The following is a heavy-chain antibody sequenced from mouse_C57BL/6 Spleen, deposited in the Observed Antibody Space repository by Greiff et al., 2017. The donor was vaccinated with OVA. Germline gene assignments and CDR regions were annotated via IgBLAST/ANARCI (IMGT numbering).Heavy chain of an antibody. CDR2: IDPSDSYT. Sequence: QVQLKQPGAELVMPGASVKLSCKASGYTFTSYWMHWVKQRPGQGLEWIGEIDPSDSYTNYNQKFKGKSTLTVDKSSSTAYMQLSSLTSEDSAVYYCARYDYSYYFDYWGQGTTLTVSS. CDR3: ARYDYSYYFDY. D-gene: IGHD2-4*01. CDR1: GYTFTSYW. V-gene: IGHV1-69*01. J-gene: IGHJ2*01.